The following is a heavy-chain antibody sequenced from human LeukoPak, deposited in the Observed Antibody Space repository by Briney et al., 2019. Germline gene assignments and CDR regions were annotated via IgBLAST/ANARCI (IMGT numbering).Heavy chain of an antibody. Sequence: SETQSLTCTVSGGSISSYYWSWIRQPAGKGLEWIGRIYTSGSTNYNPSLKSRVTMSVDTSKNQFSLKLSSVTAADTAVYYCARSYNYGSRPFFDYWGQGTLVTVSS. D-gene: IGHD3-10*01. CDR2: IYTSGST. V-gene: IGHV4-4*07. J-gene: IGHJ4*02. CDR1: GGSISSYY. CDR3: ARSYNYGSRPFFDY.